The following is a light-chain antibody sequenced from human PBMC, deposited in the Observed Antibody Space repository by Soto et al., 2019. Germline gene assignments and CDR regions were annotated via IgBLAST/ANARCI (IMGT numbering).Light chain of an antibody. J-gene: IGLJ1*01. CDR3: CSYAGTFYV. Sequence: QSALTQPREVQGTAGLPVTISCACTSSDFGGYNYVSWYQHHPGKAPKLMIYDVSERPSGVPNRFSGSKSGNTAFMTISGLQAEDEADYYCCSYAGTFYVFGTATKVTVL. V-gene: IGLV2-11*01. CDR2: DVS. CDR1: SSDFGGYNY.